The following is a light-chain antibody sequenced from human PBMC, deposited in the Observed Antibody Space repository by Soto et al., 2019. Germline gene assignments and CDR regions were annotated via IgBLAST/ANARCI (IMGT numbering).Light chain of an antibody. V-gene: IGKV3-20*01. CDR1: QSVTNNY. CDR3: HQYGSSPGS. Sequence: EIVLTQSPGTLSSSPGARATLSCRASQSVTNNYLAWYQQKRGQAPRLLIWGASIRAADLPDRFSGGGSGTDFTLAISRLEAEDVGIYYCHQYGSSPGSFGQGTKVEIK. CDR2: GAS. J-gene: IGKJ1*01.